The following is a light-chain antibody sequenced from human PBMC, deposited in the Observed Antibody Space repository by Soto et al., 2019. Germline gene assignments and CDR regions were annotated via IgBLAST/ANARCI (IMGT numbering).Light chain of an antibody. V-gene: IGLV1-44*01. CDR2: DNY. J-gene: IGLJ2*01. CDR1: SSNIGTNT. CDR3: SAWDDSLNRPG. Sequence: QSVLTQAPSASGAHGQRVTMSCSGSSSNIGTNTVNWYQQLPGAPPKFLIYDNYRRPSGVPDRFSGSQSGTSASLAISGLQFEDEADYYCSAWDDSLNRPGFGGGTKLTVL.